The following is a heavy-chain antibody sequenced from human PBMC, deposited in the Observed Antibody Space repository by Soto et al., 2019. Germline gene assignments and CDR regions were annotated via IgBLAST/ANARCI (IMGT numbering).Heavy chain of an antibody. V-gene: IGHV1-69*06. D-gene: IGHD6-19*01. Sequence: GASVNASSKVSRRTFRSCAIRWVRQSPGQGLEGMGGIIPIFGTANYAQKFQGRVTITADKSTSTAYMELSSLRSEDTAVYYCARDRHTSGWPTPCDPWGQGTLVTGSS. CDR1: RRTFRSCA. CDR2: IIPIFGTA. J-gene: IGHJ5*02. CDR3: ARDRHTSGWPTPCDP.